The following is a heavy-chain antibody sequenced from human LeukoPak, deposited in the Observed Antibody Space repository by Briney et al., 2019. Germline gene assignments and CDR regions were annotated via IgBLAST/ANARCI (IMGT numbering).Heavy chain of an antibody. D-gene: IGHD4-17*01. V-gene: IGHV1-18*01. J-gene: IGHJ4*02. CDR2: ISAYTGNT. CDR3: ARFSGYGDYGFDY. CDR1: GYTFTSYG. Sequence: GASVKVSCKASGYTFTSYGISWVRRAPGQGLEWMGWISAYTGNTNYAQKLQDRVTMTTDTSTTTAYMELRSLRSDDTAVYYCARFSGYGDYGFDYWGQGTLVTVSS.